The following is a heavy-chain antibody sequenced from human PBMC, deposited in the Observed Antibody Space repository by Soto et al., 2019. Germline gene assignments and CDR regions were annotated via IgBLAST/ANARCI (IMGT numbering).Heavy chain of an antibody. D-gene: IGHD6-6*01. V-gene: IGHV5-10-1*01. CDR1: GYSFTGSW. J-gene: IGHJ4*02. CDR3: AREGSASWERLFDY. Sequence: GAPRRLSSXGSGYSFTGSWLSWVRQLPGKGLEWLGRVDPSDSSTNYSPSFQGHVTISADKSIRTAYLQWSSLKASDTAMYYCAREGSASWERLFDYWGQGTLVTVSS. CDR2: VDPSDSST.